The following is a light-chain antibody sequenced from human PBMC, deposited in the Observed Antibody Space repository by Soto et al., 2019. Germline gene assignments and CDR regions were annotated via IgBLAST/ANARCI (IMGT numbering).Light chain of an antibody. CDR3: QQYGSTPRFT. V-gene: IGKV3-20*01. CDR1: QSVSSSY. Sequence: EIVLTQSPGTLSLSPGERATLSCRASQSVSSSYLAWYQQKPGQAPRLLIYGASSRATGIPDRFSGSGSGTDFTLTISRLEPEDFAVYYCQQYGSTPRFTFAPGTKLDIK. J-gene: IGKJ3*01. CDR2: GAS.